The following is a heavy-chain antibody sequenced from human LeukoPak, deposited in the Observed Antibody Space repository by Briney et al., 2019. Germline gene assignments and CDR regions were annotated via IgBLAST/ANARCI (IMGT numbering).Heavy chain of an antibody. CDR3: ARAQTYYDFWSGSHDY. V-gene: IGHV1-2*02. J-gene: IGHJ4*02. CDR1: GYTFTGYY. Sequence: ASVKVSCKASGYTFTGYYMHWVRQAPGQGLEWMGWINPNSGGTNYAQKFQGRVTMTRDTSISTAYTELSRLRSDDTAVYYCARAQTYYDFWSGSHDYWGQGTLVTVSS. D-gene: IGHD3-3*01. CDR2: INPNSGGT.